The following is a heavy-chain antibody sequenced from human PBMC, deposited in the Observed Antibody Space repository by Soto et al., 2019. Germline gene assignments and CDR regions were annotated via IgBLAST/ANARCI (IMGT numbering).Heavy chain of an antibody. J-gene: IGHJ4*02. CDR3: ATTGGGILYYFDY. D-gene: IGHD2-15*01. CDR1: GFTFSSYA. CDR2: ISYDGSNE. V-gene: IGHV3-30-3*01. Sequence: QVQLVESGGGVVQPGRSLRLSCAASGFTFSSYAMHWVRQAPGKGLEWVAVISYDGSNEYYADSVKGRFTISRDNSKNTLYLQMNSLRAEDTAVYYCATTGGGILYYFDYWGQGTLVTVSS.